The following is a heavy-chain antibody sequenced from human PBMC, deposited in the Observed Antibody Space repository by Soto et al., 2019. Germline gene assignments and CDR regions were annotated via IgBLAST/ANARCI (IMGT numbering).Heavy chain of an antibody. Sequence: QVQLVQSGAEVKKPVSSVKVSCKASGGTFSSYTISWVRQAPGQGLEWMGRIIPILGIANYAQKFQGRVTITADKSTSTAYMELSSLRSEDTAVYYCARGLTTGTNYFDYWGQGTLVTVSS. D-gene: IGHD1-1*01. CDR1: GGTFSSYT. CDR3: ARGLTTGTNYFDY. CDR2: IIPILGIA. V-gene: IGHV1-69*02. J-gene: IGHJ4*02.